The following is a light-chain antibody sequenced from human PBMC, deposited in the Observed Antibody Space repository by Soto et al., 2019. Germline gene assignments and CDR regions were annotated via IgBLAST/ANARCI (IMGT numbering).Light chain of an antibody. J-gene: IGLJ1*01. CDR3: SSYTSSSLYV. Sequence: SALTQPASVSGSPGQSITISCTGTSSDVGGYNYVSWYQQRPGKAPKLMIYDVSNRPSGVSNRFSGSKSGNTASLTISGLQAEDEADYYCSSYTSSSLYVFGTGTKLTVL. V-gene: IGLV2-14*01. CDR2: DVS. CDR1: SSDVGGYNY.